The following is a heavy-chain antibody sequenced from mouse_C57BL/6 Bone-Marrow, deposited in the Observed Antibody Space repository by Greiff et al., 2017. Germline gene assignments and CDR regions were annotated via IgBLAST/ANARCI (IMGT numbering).Heavy chain of an antibody. CDR3: ARRTPLTGWYFDV. CDR2: IWSGGST. CDR1: GFSLTSYG. D-gene: IGHD4-1*01. V-gene: IGHV2-2*01. J-gene: IGHJ1*03. Sequence: VMLVESGPGLVQPSQSLSITCTVSGFSLTSYGVHWVRQSPGKGLEWLGVIWSGGSTDYNAAFISRLSISKDNSKSQVFFKMNSLQADDTAIYYCARRTPLTGWYFDVWGTGTTVTVSA.